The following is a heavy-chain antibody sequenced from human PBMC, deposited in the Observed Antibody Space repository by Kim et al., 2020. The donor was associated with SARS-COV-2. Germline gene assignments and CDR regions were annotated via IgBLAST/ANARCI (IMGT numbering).Heavy chain of an antibody. CDR1: GYSFTSYW. J-gene: IGHJ3*02. CDR2: IYPGDSDT. D-gene: IGHD1-26*01. Sequence: GESLKISCKGSGYSFTSYWIGWVRQMPGKGLEWMGIIYPGDSDTRYSPSFQGQVTISADKSISTAYLQWSSLKASDTAMYYCARRPPWGELLEGAFDIWGQGTMVTVSS. V-gene: IGHV5-51*01. CDR3: ARRPPWGELLEGAFDI.